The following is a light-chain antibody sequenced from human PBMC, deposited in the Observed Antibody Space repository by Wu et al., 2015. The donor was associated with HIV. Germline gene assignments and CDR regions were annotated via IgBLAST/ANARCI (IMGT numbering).Light chain of an antibody. J-gene: IGKJ1*01. CDR2: AAY. CDR3: QQSFDTPCT. V-gene: IGKV1-39*01. CDR1: RNIYVY. Sequence: DIQVTQSPSSLSASVGDRVTITCRASRNIYVYLNWYQQKPGQAPNLLISAAYTLQSGVPSRFSGMRSGTEFTLTINNLQPEDFGTYYCQQSFDTPCTFGQGTKVSIK.